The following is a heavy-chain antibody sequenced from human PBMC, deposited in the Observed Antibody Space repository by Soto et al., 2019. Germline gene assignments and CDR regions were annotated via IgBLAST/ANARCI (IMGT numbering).Heavy chain of an antibody. CDR2: IDWDDDK. CDR3: ARTRGVVPPATPVFWFDP. V-gene: IGHV2-70*01. D-gene: IGHD2-2*02. J-gene: IGHJ5*02. CDR1: GFSLSTSGMC. Sequence: ESGPTLVNPTQTLTLTCTFSGFSLSTSGMCVSWIRQPPGKALEWLALIDWDDDKYYSTSLKTRLTISKDTSKNQVVLTMTNMDHGDTATYYCARTRGVVPPATPVFWFDPWGQGTLVTVSS.